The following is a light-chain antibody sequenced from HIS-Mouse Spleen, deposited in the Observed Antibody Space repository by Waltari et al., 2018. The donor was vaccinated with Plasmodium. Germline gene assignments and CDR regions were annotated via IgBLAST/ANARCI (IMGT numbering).Light chain of an antibody. CDR2: DAS. Sequence: AIQLTQPPSSLSAPVGDRVTITCRASQGISSALAWYQQKPGKAPKLLIYDASSLESGVPSRFSGSGSGTDFTLTISSLQPEDFATYYCQQFNNYPRITFGQGTRLEIK. V-gene: IGKV1D-13*01. CDR3: QQFNNYPRIT. CDR1: QGISSA. J-gene: IGKJ5*01.